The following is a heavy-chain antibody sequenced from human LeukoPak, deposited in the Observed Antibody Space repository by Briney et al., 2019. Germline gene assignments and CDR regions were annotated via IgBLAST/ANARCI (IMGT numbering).Heavy chain of an antibody. Sequence: ASVRVSCKASGATLNSHGVSWVRQAPGQGLEWMGWISAYNGNTNYAQKLQGRVTMTTDTSTSTAYMELRSLRSDDTAVYYCARLVVGATLIFGYYYYYMDVWGKGTTVTVSS. V-gene: IGHV1-18*01. CDR2: ISAYNGNT. CDR1: GATLNSHG. CDR3: ARLVVGATLIFGYYYYYMDV. D-gene: IGHD1-26*01. J-gene: IGHJ6*03.